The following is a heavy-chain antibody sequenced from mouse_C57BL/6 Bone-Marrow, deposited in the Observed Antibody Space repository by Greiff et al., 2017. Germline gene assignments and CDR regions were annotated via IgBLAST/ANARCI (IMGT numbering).Heavy chain of an antibody. Sequence: EVMLVESGEGLVEPGGSLKLSCAASGFTFSSYAMSWVRQTPEKRLEWVAYISSGGDYIYYADTVKGRFTISRDNARNTLYLQMSSLKSEDTAMYYCTRVYYGSSLYFDYWGQGTTLTVSS. CDR1: GFTFSSYA. J-gene: IGHJ2*01. V-gene: IGHV5-9-1*02. CDR3: TRVYYGSSLYFDY. D-gene: IGHD1-1*01. CDR2: ISSGGDYI.